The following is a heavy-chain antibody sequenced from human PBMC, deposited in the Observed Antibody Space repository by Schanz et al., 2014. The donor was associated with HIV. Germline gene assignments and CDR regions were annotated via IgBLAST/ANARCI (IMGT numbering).Heavy chain of an antibody. CDR3: VRGFLMGRDYDYIWGSNRYAAWFDF. Sequence: QVHLQESGPGLVKPSQNLSLTCRVSGTSISRGGFYWIWIRQHPGEGLEWIGYTYNRGTTYYNPSLKSRVSISVDTSKNLFSLELTSVTAADTAVYYCVRGFLMGRDYDYIWGSNRYAAWFDFWGQGTLVAVSS. J-gene: IGHJ5*01. V-gene: IGHV4-31*03. CDR2: TYNRGTT. D-gene: IGHD3-16*02. CDR1: GTSISRGGFY.